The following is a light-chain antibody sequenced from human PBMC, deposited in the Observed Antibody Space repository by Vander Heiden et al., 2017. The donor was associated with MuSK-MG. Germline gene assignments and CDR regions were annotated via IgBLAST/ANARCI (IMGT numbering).Light chain of an antibody. CDR3: QAWDSSMVV. J-gene: IGLJ2*01. V-gene: IGLV3-1*01. Sequence: SYELTQAPSVSVSPGQTASIPCSGDELGDKYVSWYQQKPGQSPVLVMYHDSKRPSGIPQRFSGSNSGNTATLTISGTQAMDEADYYCQAWDSSMVVFGGGTKLTVL. CDR2: HDS. CDR1: ELGDKY.